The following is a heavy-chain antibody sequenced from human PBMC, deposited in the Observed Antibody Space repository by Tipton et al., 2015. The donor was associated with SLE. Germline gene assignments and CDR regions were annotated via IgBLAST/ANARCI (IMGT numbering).Heavy chain of an antibody. V-gene: IGHV4-59*08. Sequence: TLSLTCTVSGVSISPNYWSWIRQPPGKGLEWIGYIYYSGSTNYNPSLKSRATISLETSKKQFSLRLTSVTAADTAVYYCARFSPPDLWGRGTLVTVSS. CDR2: IYYSGST. CDR3: ARFSPPDL. J-gene: IGHJ2*01. CDR1: GVSISPNY. D-gene: IGHD2/OR15-2a*01.